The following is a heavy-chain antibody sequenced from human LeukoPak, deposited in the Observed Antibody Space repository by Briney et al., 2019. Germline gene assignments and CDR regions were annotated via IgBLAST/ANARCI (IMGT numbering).Heavy chain of an antibody. D-gene: IGHD3-10*01. V-gene: IGHV3-7*01. CDR2: IKQDGSEK. Sequence: QAGGSLRLSCAASGFTFHTYAMSWVRQAPGKGLEWVANIKQDGSEKYYVDSVKGRFTISRDNAKNSLYLQMNSLRAEDTAVYYCARVGVEVRGVIRELAYYYYYYMDVWGKGTTVTVSS. CDR1: GFTFHTYA. CDR3: ARVGVEVRGVIRELAYYYYYYMDV. J-gene: IGHJ6*03.